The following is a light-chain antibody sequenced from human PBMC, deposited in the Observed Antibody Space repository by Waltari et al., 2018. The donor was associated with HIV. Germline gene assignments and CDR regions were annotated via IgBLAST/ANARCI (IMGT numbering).Light chain of an antibody. Sequence: QSVLTQPPSASGTPGQRVAISCSGSSSNIGSNTITWYQQLSGTAPKLLINSNNQRPSGFPARFSGSKSGTSGSLAISGLQSEDEADYYCAAWDDNRNAVVFGGGTKLTVL. J-gene: IGLJ2*01. CDR2: SNN. CDR1: SSNIGSNT. CDR3: AAWDDNRNAVV. V-gene: IGLV1-44*01.